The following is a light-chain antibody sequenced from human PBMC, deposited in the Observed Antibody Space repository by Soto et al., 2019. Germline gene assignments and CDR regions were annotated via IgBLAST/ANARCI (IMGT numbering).Light chain of an antibody. CDR3: QQYNYWPPWT. CDR2: GAS. V-gene: IGKV3-15*01. CDR1: QSVSSN. J-gene: IGKJ1*01. Sequence: EIVMTQSPATLSVSPGERATLSCRASQSVSSNLAWYQQKPGQAPRLLIYGASTRATGIPARFNDSGSGTEFTLTISRLQSEDFSVYYCQQYNYWPPWTFGQGTNVEIK.